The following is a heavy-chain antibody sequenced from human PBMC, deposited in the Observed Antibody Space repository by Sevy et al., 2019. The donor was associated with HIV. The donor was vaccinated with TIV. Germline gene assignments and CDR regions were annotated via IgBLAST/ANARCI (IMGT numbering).Heavy chain of an antibody. J-gene: IGHJ1*01. V-gene: IGHV3-11*01. Sequence: GGSLRLSCAASGFTFSDYYMSWIRQAPGQGLEWVSYISSSGSTIYYADSVKGRFTISRANAKNSLYLQMNSLRAEDTAVYDGARAKDIVVVPAAIPVSFQHWGQGTLVTVSS. CDR1: GFTFSDYY. CDR3: ARAKDIVVVPAAIPVSFQH. CDR2: ISSSGSTI. D-gene: IGHD2-2*02.